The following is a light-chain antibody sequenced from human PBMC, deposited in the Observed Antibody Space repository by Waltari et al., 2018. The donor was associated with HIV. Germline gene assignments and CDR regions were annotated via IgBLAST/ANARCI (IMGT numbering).Light chain of an antibody. Sequence: QSALTQPASVSGSPGQSLTIPCPGTSSDVGGYNYVSCYQQHPGKAPKLMIYEVSNRPSGVSNRFSGSKSGNTASLTISGLQAEDEADYYCSSYTSSSTPVVFGGGTKLTVL. CDR2: EVS. CDR1: SSDVGGYNY. V-gene: IGLV2-14*01. J-gene: IGLJ2*01. CDR3: SSYTSSSTPVV.